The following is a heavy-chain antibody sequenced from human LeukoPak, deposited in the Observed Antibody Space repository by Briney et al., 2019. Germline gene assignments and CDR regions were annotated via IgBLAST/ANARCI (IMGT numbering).Heavy chain of an antibody. CDR1: GYSFTAYY. V-gene: IGHV1-2*02. CDR2: LNPNSGAA. CDR3: TREGPPSAVTGHGEGMDV. J-gene: IGHJ6*02. D-gene: IGHD6-19*01. Sequence: ASVKVSCKTSGYSFTAYYIHWLRQAPGQGLEWMAWLNPNSGAADYAQKFQGRVTMTRDTSINTAYMEVSGLRYDDTAVYYCTREGPPSAVTGHGEGMDVWGQGTTVTVSS.